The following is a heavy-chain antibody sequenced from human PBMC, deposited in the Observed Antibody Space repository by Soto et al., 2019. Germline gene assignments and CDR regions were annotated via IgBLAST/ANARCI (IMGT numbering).Heavy chain of an antibody. J-gene: IGHJ4*02. CDR2: INPSGGST. V-gene: IGHV1-46*01. D-gene: IGHD3-22*01. CDR3: AREDLISMRDYYFTY. Sequence: GASVKVSCKASGYTFTNYYIHWVRQAPGQGLEWMGIINPSGGSTSYAQRFRGRVTMTRDTSTSTVYMDLSGLRSEDTAVYYCAREDLISMRDYYFTYWGQGYMVTVSS. CDR1: GYTFTNYY.